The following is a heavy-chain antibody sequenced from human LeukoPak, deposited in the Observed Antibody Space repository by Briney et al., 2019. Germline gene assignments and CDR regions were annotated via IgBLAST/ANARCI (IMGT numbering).Heavy chain of an antibody. V-gene: IGHV3-48*03. Sequence: AGGSLRLSCAASGFTFSSYEMNWVRQAPGKGLEWVSYISSSGSTIYYADSVEGRFAISRDNAKNSLYLQMNSLRAEDTAVYYCARGYYDFWSGYSTYYYYGMDVWGQGTTVTVSS. D-gene: IGHD3-3*01. CDR3: ARGYYDFWSGYSTYYYYGMDV. CDR2: ISSSGSTI. CDR1: GFTFSSYE. J-gene: IGHJ6*02.